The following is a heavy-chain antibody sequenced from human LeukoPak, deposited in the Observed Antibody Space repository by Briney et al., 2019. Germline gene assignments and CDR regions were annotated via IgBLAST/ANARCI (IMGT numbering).Heavy chain of an antibody. CDR1: GFTFSNAW. D-gene: IGHD3-10*01. CDR2: IKSKIDGGTT. Sequence: PGGSLRLSCAASGFTFSNAWMSWVRQAPGKGLEWVGRIKSKIDGGTTDYAAPVKGRFTISRDDSKNTLYLQMNSLKTEDTAVYYCTTASYYYGSGPIDYWGQGTLVTVSS. J-gene: IGHJ4*02. CDR3: TTASYYYGSGPIDY. V-gene: IGHV3-15*01.